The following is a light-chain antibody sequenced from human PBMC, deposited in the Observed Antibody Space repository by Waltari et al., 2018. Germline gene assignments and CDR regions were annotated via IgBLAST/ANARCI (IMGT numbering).Light chain of an antibody. CDR3: SSFAGSYAGSNNWV. J-gene: IGLJ3*02. Sequence: QSALTQPPSASWSPGQSVTISCTGTSGDVGGYNYVSWYQHHPGKAPKLMIYDVTKRPSGVPDRFSGSKSGNTASLTVSGLQAEDEADYYCSSFAGSYAGSNNWVFGGGTKLTVL. CDR1: SGDVGGYNY. V-gene: IGLV2-8*01. CDR2: DVT.